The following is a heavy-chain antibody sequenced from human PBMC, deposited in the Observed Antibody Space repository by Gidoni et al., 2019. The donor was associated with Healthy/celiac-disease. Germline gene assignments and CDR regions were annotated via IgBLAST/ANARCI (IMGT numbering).Heavy chain of an antibody. Sequence: QVQLQESGPGLVKPSETLSLPCTVSGGSVSSGSYYWSWIRQPPGKGLEWIGYIYYSGSTNDNPSLKSRVTISVDTSKNQFSLKLSSVTAADTAVYYCAVEMATNPCDYWGQGTLVTVSS. CDR1: GGSVSSGSYY. CDR3: AVEMATNPCDY. D-gene: IGHD5-12*01. V-gene: IGHV4-61*01. CDR2: IYYSGST. J-gene: IGHJ4*02.